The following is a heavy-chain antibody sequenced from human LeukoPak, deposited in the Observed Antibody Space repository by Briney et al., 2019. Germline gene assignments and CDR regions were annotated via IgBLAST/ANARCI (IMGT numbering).Heavy chain of an antibody. CDR1: GFTVSSNY. CDR2: IKQDESEK. CDR3: AREYSGSYWWFDP. D-gene: IGHD1-26*01. Sequence: PGGSLRLSCAASGFTVSSNYMSWVRQAPGKGLEWVASIKQDESEKCYVGSVKGRFTISRDNAKNSLYLQMNSLRAEDTALYYCAREYSGSYWWFDPWGQGTLVTVSS. V-gene: IGHV3-7*01. J-gene: IGHJ5*02.